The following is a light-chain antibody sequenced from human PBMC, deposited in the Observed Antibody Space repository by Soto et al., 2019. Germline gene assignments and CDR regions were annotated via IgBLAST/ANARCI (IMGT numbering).Light chain of an antibody. V-gene: IGKV3-15*01. CDR2: GAS. J-gene: IGKJ4*01. CDR1: QSVSSD. Sequence: EILMTQSPATLSVSPGERSTLSCMAIQSVSSDLAWYQQKPGQAPRLLIYGASTRATDIPARLSGNGSGTEFTLSISSLQSEDFAVSYCQQYGVWPPVLTFGGGTKVDNK. CDR3: QQYGVWPPVLT.